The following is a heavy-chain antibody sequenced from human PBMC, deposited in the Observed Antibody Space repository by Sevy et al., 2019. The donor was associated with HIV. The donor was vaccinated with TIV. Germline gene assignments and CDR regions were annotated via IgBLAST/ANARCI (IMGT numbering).Heavy chain of an antibody. V-gene: IGHV1-69*13. Sequence: ASVKVSCKASGGTFSSYAISWVRQAPGQGLEWMGGIIPIFGTANYAQKFQGRVTITADESTSTAYMELSSLSSEDTAVYYCARGVRGYSGYDSYYFDYWGQGTLVTVSS. D-gene: IGHD5-12*01. CDR3: ARGVRGYSGYDSYYFDY. CDR1: GGTFSSYA. CDR2: IIPIFGTA. J-gene: IGHJ4*02.